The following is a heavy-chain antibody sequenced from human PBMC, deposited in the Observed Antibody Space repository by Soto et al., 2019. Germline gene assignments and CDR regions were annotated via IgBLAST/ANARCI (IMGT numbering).Heavy chain of an antibody. V-gene: IGHV1-69*13. D-gene: IGHD2-2*01. CDR1: GVTFSSYA. Sequence: SVKVSCKASGVTFSSYAISWVRQSPGQGLEWMGGIIPIFGTANYAQKFQGRVTITADESTSTAYMELSSLRSEDTAVYYCARDGTCPSSTSCCYFDYWGQGTLVTVSS. CDR3: ARDGTCPSSTSCCYFDY. CDR2: IIPIFGTA. J-gene: IGHJ4*02.